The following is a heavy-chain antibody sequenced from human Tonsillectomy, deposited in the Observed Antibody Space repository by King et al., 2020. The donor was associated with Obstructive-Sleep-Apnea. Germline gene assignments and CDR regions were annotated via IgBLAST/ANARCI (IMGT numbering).Heavy chain of an antibody. D-gene: IGHD2-21*01. CDR1: GGSFSGYY. CDR2: INHSGST. CDR3: ARIVRPDA. Sequence: VQLQQWGAGLLKPSETLSLTCAVYGGSFSGYYWSWIRQPLGKGLEWIGEINHSGSTNYNPSLKSRVSISVDTSKNQFSLNLSSVTAADTAVYYCARIVRPDAWGQGTTVTVS. J-gene: IGHJ6*02. V-gene: IGHV4-34*01.